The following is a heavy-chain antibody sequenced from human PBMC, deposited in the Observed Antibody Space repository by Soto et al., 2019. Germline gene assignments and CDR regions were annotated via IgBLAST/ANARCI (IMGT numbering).Heavy chain of an antibody. Sequence: PGESLKISCKGSGYNFADHWIGWVRQMPGQGLEWMGIIYPFDFDTKYSSSFQGHVTISADKSINTAYLQWNSLRASDTAMYYCARQTGTSHYYHHYEMDVWGQGTTVTVSS. J-gene: IGHJ6*02. V-gene: IGHV5-51*01. D-gene: IGHD1-1*01. CDR2: IYPFDFDT. CDR3: ARQTGTSHYYHHYEMDV. CDR1: GYNFADHW.